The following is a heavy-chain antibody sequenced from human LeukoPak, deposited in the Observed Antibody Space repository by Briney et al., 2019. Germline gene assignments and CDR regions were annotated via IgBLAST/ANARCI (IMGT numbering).Heavy chain of an antibody. J-gene: IGHJ6*03. CDR2: IYYSGST. D-gene: IGHD3-22*01. V-gene: IGHV4-59*01. CDR1: GGSISSYY. CDR3: ARSHYDSSGYLYYYYMDV. Sequence: SETLSLTCTVSGGSISSYYWSWIRQPPGKGLEWIGYIYYSGSTNYNPSLKSRVTISVDTSKNQFSLKLSSVTAADTAVYYCARSHYDSSGYLYYYYMDVWGKGTTVTVSS.